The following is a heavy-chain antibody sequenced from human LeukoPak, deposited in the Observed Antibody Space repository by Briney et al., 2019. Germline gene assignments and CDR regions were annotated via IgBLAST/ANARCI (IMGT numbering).Heavy chain of an antibody. V-gene: IGHV3-30*07. Sequence: PGGSLRLSCAASGFTFSSYAMHWVRQAPGKGLEWVAVISYDGSNKYYADSVKGRFTISRDNSKNTLCLQMNSLRDEDTAVYYCARGAPLEYCGGDCSRLLDYWGQGTLVTVSS. D-gene: IGHD2-21*02. CDR3: ARGAPLEYCGGDCSRLLDY. CDR1: GFTFSSYA. J-gene: IGHJ4*02. CDR2: ISYDGSNK.